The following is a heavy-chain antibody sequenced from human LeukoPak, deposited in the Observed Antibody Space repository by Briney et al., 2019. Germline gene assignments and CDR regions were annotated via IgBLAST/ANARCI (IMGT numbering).Heavy chain of an antibody. J-gene: IGHJ3*02. D-gene: IGHD2-21*02. Sequence: GGSLRLSCVASGFTFSDYAIHWVRQAPGKGLEWVALISYDGSIKYYADSVKGRFTISRDNSKNTLYLQMNSLRAEDTAVYYCTRELVAYCGGDCYSSRSDAFDIWGQGTMVTVSS. V-gene: IGHV3-30-3*01. CDR3: TRELVAYCGGDCYSSRSDAFDI. CDR2: ISYDGSIK. CDR1: GFTFSDYA.